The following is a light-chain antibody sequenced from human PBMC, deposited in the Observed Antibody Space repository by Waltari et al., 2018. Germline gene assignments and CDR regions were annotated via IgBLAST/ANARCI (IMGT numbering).Light chain of an antibody. V-gene: IGLV3-19*01. CDR1: SLSSCY. Sequence: SYELTQDPAVSVALGQTVRITCQGDSLSSCYSRWYQQRPGQAPFLVLYGQDNRPSGIPDRFSGSTSGNTASLTITRAQAEDAGVYYCLSRDTSSTRVFGGGTTLTV. CDR2: GQD. J-gene: IGLJ3*02. CDR3: LSRDTSSTRV.